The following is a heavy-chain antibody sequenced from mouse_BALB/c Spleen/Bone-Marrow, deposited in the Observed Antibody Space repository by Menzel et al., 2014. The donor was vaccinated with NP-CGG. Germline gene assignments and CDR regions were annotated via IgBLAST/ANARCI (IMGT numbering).Heavy chain of an antibody. CDR2: IRNKANGYTT. CDR1: GFTFTDYY. J-gene: IGHJ4*01. Sequence: EVKLMESGGGLVQPGGSLRLSCATSGFTFTDYYMSWVRQPPGKAPEWLGFIRNKANGYTTEYSASVMGRFTISRDNSQSILYLQMNTLRAEDSATYYCARDDYYAMDYWGQGTSVTVSS. V-gene: IGHV7-3*02. CDR3: ARDDYYAMDY.